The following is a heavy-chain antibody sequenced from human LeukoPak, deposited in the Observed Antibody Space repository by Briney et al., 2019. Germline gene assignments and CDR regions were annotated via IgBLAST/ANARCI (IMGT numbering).Heavy chain of an antibody. V-gene: IGHV3-30*18. Sequence: PGRSLRLSCAAYGFTFSRYGMHWVRQAPGKGLEWVAVISYDGSNKYYADSVKGRFTISRDNSKNKLYLQMNSLRAEDTAVYYFAKDLNPLGSSGWYDTPLFDPWGQGTLVTVSS. J-gene: IGHJ5*02. D-gene: IGHD6-19*01. CDR2: ISYDGSNK. CDR1: GFTFSRYG. CDR3: AKDLNPLGSSGWYDTPLFDP.